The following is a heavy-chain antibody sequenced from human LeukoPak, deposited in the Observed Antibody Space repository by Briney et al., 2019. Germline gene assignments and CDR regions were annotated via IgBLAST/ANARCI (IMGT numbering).Heavy chain of an antibody. V-gene: IGHV3-66*01. Sequence: GGSLRLSCAASGFTVSSNYMSWVRQAPGKGLEWVSVIYSGGSTYYADSVKGRFTISRDNAKNTLYLQMTSLRAEDTAVYYCARGGPYSSSWYSLSRYYYYMDVWGKGTTVTVSS. J-gene: IGHJ6*03. CDR3: ARGGPYSSSWYSLSRYYYYMDV. D-gene: IGHD6-13*01. CDR2: IYSGGST. CDR1: GFTVSSNY.